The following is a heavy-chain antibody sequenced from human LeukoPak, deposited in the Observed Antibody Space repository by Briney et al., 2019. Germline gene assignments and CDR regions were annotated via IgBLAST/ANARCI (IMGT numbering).Heavy chain of an antibody. V-gene: IGHV1-2*02. Sequence: ASVKVSCKASGYTFTGYYMHWVRQAPGQGLEWMGWINPNSGGTNYAQKFQGRVTMTRDTSISTAYMELSRLRSDDTAVYYCAREGEGVVTAIDYWGQGTLLTVSS. CDR3: AREGEGVVTAIDY. D-gene: IGHD2-21*02. CDR1: GYTFTGYY. CDR2: INPNSGGT. J-gene: IGHJ4*02.